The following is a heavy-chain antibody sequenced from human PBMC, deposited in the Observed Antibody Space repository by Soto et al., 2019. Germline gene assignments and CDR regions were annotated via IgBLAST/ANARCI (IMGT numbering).Heavy chain of an antibody. CDR2: IYGSGST. D-gene: IGHD6-19*01. Sequence: TSETLSLTCTVSGGSIRDSYWTWIRQPAGKGLEWIGRIYGSGSTNYNPSFKSRVNMSVDKSKNQFSLTLSLVTAADTAVYYCARDGGFSSGWTAYFDFWGPGTMVTVSS. CDR1: GGSIRDSY. CDR3: ARDGGFSSGWTAYFDF. J-gene: IGHJ4*02. V-gene: IGHV4-4*07.